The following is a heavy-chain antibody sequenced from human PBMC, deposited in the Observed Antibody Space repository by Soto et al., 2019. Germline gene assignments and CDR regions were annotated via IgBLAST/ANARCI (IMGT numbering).Heavy chain of an antibody. V-gene: IGHV3-23*01. Sequence: PGGSLRLSCAASGFTFSSYAMSWVRQAPGKGLEWVSSISGSDGITYYADSVKGRFTISRDNSKNTLYLQKNSLRAEDTVVYYCAKESGGGHLDYWGQGTLVTVSS. CDR1: GFTFSSYA. CDR2: ISGSDGIT. J-gene: IGHJ4*02. D-gene: IGHD3-16*01. CDR3: AKESGGGHLDY.